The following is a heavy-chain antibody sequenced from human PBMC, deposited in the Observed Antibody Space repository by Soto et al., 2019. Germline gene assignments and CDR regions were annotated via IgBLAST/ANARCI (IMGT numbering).Heavy chain of an antibody. CDR2: ISYDGGNK. Sequence: QGQLVESGGGVVQPGRSLRLSCAASGFTFSTYAMHWVRQAPGKGLEWVAVISYDGGNKYYADSVKGRFTISRDNSKNTLYLQINSLRAEDTAVYYCARPDYDSGSYPDYWGQGTLVTVSS. D-gene: IGHD3-10*01. CDR3: ARPDYDSGSYPDY. J-gene: IGHJ4*02. V-gene: IGHV3-30-3*01. CDR1: GFTFSTYA.